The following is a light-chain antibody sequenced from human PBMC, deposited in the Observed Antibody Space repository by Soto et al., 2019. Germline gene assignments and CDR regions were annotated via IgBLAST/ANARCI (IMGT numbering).Light chain of an antibody. J-gene: IGLJ2*01. V-gene: IGLV1-44*01. CDR3: AAWDASLNGVV. CDR1: STNIGSNT. Sequence: QSVLTQPPSASGTPGQRVTISCSGSSTNIGSNTVNWYQQLPGTAPKLLIYSNNQRPSGVADRFSGSKSGATAALAISGLQSEDEDDYYCAAWDASLNGVVFGRGTKLTVL. CDR2: SNN.